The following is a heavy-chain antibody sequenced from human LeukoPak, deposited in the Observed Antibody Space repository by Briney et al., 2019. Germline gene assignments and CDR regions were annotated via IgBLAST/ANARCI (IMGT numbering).Heavy chain of an antibody. V-gene: IGHV3-7*01. Sequence: PGGPLGLSCAASGFTFSSYWMSWVRQAPGKGLEWVANIKQDGSEKYYVDSVKGRSTISRDNAKNSLYLQMNSLRAEDTAVYYCARDNRNYFDYWGQGTLVTVSS. D-gene: IGHD2/OR15-2a*01. J-gene: IGHJ4*02. CDR1: GFTFSSYW. CDR2: IKQDGSEK. CDR3: ARDNRNYFDY.